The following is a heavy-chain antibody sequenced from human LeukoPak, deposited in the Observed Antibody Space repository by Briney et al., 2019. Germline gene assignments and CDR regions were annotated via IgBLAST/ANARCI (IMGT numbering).Heavy chain of an antibody. CDR1: GGTFSSYT. V-gene: IGHV1-69*02. J-gene: IGHJ4*02. Sequence: SVKVSCKASGGTFSSYTISWVRQAPGQGPEWMGRIIPILGIANYAQKFQGRVTITADKSTSTAYMELSSLRSEDTAVYYCARVAPYGFEDWGQGTLVTVSS. CDR3: ARVAPYGFED. D-gene: IGHD3-10*01. CDR2: IIPILGIA.